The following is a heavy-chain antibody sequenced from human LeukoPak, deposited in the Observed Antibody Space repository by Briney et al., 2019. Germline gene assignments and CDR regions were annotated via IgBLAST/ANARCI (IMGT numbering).Heavy chain of an antibody. CDR2: INHSGST. CDR1: GGSFSGYY. J-gene: IGHJ4*02. V-gene: IGHV4-34*01. Sequence: PSETLSLTCAVYGGSFSGYYWSWIRQPPGKGLEWIGEINHSGSTNYNPSLKSRVTISVDTSKNQFSLKLSSVAAADTAVYYCARVYGGKGLDYWGQGTLVTVSS. CDR3: ARVYGGKGLDY. D-gene: IGHD4-23*01.